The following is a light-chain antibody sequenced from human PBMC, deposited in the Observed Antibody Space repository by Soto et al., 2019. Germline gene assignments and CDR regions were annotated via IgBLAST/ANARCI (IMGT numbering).Light chain of an antibody. CDR2: DVT. V-gene: IGLV2-14*03. CDR1: SSDVGDYNY. Sequence: QSALTQPASVSGSPGQSITISCTGTSSDVGDYNYVSWYQQHPGKAPKLMIYDVTNRPSGVSNRFSGSKSGNTASLTISGLQSEDEADYYFSSYTSSSTYVFGTGTKLTVL. J-gene: IGLJ1*01. CDR3: SSYTSSSTYV.